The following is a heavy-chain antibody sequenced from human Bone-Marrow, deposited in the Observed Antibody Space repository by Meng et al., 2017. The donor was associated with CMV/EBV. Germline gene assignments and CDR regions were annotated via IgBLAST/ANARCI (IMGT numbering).Heavy chain of an antibody. V-gene: IGHV3-30*02. CDR2: IRYDGSNK. D-gene: IGHD3-22*01. J-gene: IGHJ4*02. Sequence: QVQLVESXXGXVQPGXXLXXXXXXSGFTFSSYGMHWVRQAPGKGLEWVAFIRYDGSNKYYADSVKGRFTISRDNSKNTLYLQMNSLRAEDTAVYYCAKDPGVVVITYYFDYWGQGTLVTVSS. CDR3: AKDPGVVVITYYFDY. CDR1: GFTFSSYG.